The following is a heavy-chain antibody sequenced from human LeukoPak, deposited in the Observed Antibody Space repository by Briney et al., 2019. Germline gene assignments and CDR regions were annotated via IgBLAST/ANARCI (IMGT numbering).Heavy chain of an antibody. D-gene: IGHD2-15*01. V-gene: IGHV4-38-2*01. J-gene: IGHJ4*02. CDR2: IYHSGST. CDR3: ANRVCSGGSCYPGYFDH. Sequence: PSETLSLTCAVSGYSISSGYYWGWIRQPPGKGLEWIGSIYHSGSTYYNPSLKSRVTISVDTSKNQFSLKLSSVTAADTAVYYCANRVCSGGSCYPGYFDHWGQGTLVTVSS. CDR1: GYSISSGYY.